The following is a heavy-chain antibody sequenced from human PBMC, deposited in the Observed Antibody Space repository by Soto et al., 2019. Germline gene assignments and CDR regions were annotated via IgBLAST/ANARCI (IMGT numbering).Heavy chain of an antibody. CDR3: ARRYPYCSVGSRYGGDPRENWFDP. CDR1: GCTFTSYG. D-gene: IGHD2-15*01. J-gene: IGHJ5*02. V-gene: IGHV1-18*01. CDR2: ISAYNGNT. Sequence: ASVKVSCKASGCTFTSYGISWVRQAPGQGLEWMGWISAYNGNTNYAQKLQGRVTMTTDTSTSTAYMELRSLRSDDTAVYYCARRYPYCSVGSRYGGDPRENWFDPWGQGTLVTVSS.